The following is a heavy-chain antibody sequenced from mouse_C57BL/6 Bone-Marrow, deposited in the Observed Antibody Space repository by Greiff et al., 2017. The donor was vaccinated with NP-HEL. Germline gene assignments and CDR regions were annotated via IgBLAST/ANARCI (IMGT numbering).Heavy chain of an antibody. CDR1: GFNITDDY. V-gene: IGHV14-4*01. Sequence: EVQLQESGAELVRPGASVKLSCTASGFNITDDYMHWVKQRPEQGLEWIGWLDPENGDTEYASKFQGKATITADPSSNTAYLQLSSLTSEDTAVYYCTGVLLLVSGGNYWGQGTTLTVSS. CDR2: LDPENGDT. J-gene: IGHJ2*01. D-gene: IGHD1-1*01. CDR3: TGVLLLVSGGNY.